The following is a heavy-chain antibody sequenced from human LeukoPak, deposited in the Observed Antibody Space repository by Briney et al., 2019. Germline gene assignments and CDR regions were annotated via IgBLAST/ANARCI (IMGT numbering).Heavy chain of an antibody. D-gene: IGHD2/OR15-2a*01. CDR1: GFTFSSYE. CDR2: ISSSGSTI. CDR3: TKAGPDTYAFDI. V-gene: IGHV3-48*03. Sequence: PGGSLRLSCAASGFTFSSYEMNWVRQAPGKGLEWVSYISSSGSTIYYADSVKGRFTISRDNAKNSLYLQMNSLRAEDTAVYYCTKAGPDTYAFDIWGQGTMVTVSS. J-gene: IGHJ3*02.